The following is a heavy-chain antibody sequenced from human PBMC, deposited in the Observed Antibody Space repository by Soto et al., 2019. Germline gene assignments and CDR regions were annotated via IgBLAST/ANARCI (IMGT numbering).Heavy chain of an antibody. V-gene: IGHV4-61*08. Sequence: PSETLSLTCAVSGCSISSGGYSWSWIRQPPGKGLEWIGYIYHSGSTYYNPSLKSRVTISVDTSKNQFSLKLSSVTAADTAVYYCARAPYGGYPDYWGQGTPVTVS. D-gene: IGHD5-12*01. CDR3: ARAPYGGYPDY. CDR2: IYHSGST. J-gene: IGHJ4*02. CDR1: GCSISSGGYS.